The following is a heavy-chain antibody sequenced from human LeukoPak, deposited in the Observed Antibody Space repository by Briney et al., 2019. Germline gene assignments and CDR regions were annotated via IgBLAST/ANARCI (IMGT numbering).Heavy chain of an antibody. CDR3: ARDTAMVKVPDY. Sequence: ASVKVSCKASGYTFTGYYMHWVRQAPGQGLEWMGWINPNSGGTNYAQKFQGRVIMTRDTSISTAYMELSRLRSDDTAVYYCARDTAMVKVPDYWGQGTLVTVSS. J-gene: IGHJ4*02. D-gene: IGHD5-18*01. V-gene: IGHV1-2*02. CDR1: GYTFTGYY. CDR2: INPNSGGT.